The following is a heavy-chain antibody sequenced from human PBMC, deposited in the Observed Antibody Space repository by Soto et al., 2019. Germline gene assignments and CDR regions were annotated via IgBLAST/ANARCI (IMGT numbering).Heavy chain of an antibody. V-gene: IGHV4-59*08. CDR2: EYSGTG. Sequence: QVQLQESGPGLVKPSETLSLTCTVSGASISRDHWNWIRQPPGKGLEWIGEYSGTGNYNASLRSRVTKREHPSNTPVSLNLSSLTATNPAVYYGAASPLGGGGRGYWGQGTLVTVSS. CDR1: GASISRDH. D-gene: IGHD3-16*01. CDR3: AASPLGGGGRGY. J-gene: IGHJ4*02.